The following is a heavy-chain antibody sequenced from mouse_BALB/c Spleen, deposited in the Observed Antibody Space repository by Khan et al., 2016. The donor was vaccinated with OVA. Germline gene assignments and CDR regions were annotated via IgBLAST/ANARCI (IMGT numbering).Heavy chain of an antibody. D-gene: IGHD4-1*01. J-gene: IGHJ3*01. CDR1: GFTLSSFG. CDR2: ISSDSITL. CDR3: ASGNWAWFAY. Sequence: EVQLVETGGDLVQPGGSRKLSCAASGFTLSSFGMHWVRQAPEKGLEWAAYISSDSITLYYADTVKGRFTISRNNPRNTLSLQMTSLRSEDTAIYYCASGNWAWFAYWGQGTLVTVSA. V-gene: IGHV5-17*02.